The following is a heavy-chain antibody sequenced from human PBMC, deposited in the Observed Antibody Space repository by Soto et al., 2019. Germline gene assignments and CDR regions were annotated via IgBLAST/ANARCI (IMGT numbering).Heavy chain of an antibody. CDR3: ARSEGGLSRGPATRNSLMGPGRWFDP. V-gene: IGHV4-31*03. CDR1: GGSISSGGYY. Sequence: PSETLSLTCTVSGGSISSGGYYWSWIRQHPGKGLDWIGYIYYSGSTYYNPSLKSRVTISVDTSKNQFSLKLSSVTAADTAVYYCARSEGGLSRGPATRNSLMGPGRWFDPWGQGTLVTISS. D-gene: IGHD1-1*01. CDR2: IYYSGST. J-gene: IGHJ5*02.